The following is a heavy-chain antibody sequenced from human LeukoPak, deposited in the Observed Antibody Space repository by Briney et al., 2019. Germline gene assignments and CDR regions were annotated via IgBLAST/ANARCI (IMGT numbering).Heavy chain of an antibody. D-gene: IGHD1-26*01. CDR2: IYYSGST. Sequence: RPSETLSLTCTVSGGSISSSSYYWGWIRQPPGKGLEWIGSIYYSGSTYYNPSLKSRVTISVDTSKNQFSLKLSSVTAADTAVYFCARHLYSGSTYFDCWGQGTLVTVSS. CDR3: ARHLYSGSTYFDC. CDR1: GGSISSSSYY. J-gene: IGHJ4*02. V-gene: IGHV4-39*01.